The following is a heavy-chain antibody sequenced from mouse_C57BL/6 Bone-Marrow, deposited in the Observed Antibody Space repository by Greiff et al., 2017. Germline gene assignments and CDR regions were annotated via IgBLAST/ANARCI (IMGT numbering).Heavy chain of an antibody. CDR1: GFSLTSYG. D-gene: IGHD1-1*02. CDR3: AGGGRTGAMDY. V-gene: IGHV2-2*01. Sequence: VQLQESGPGLVQPSQSLSITCTASGFSLTSYGVHWVRQSPGKGLEWLGVIWSGGSTDYNAAFITRLSISKDNSKSQVFLKMNSLQADDTAIYYCAGGGRTGAMDYWGQGTSVTVSS. J-gene: IGHJ4*01. CDR2: IWSGGST.